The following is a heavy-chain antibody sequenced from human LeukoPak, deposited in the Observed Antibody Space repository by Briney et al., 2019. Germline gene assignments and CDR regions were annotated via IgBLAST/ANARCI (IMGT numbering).Heavy chain of an antibody. D-gene: IGHD6-19*01. Sequence: SETLSLTCTVSGGSISNSSHHWGWIRQPPGKGLEWIGSIYYSGSTYYNPSLKSRVTISVDTSKNQFSLKLSSVTAADTAVYYCARDARGSGWEYDYWGQGTLVTVSS. V-gene: IGHV4-39*07. J-gene: IGHJ4*02. CDR2: IYYSGST. CDR1: GGSISNSSHH. CDR3: ARDARGSGWEYDY.